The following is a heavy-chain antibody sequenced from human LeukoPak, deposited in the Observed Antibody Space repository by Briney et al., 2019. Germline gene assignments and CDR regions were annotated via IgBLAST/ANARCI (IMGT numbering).Heavy chain of an antibody. D-gene: IGHD3-22*01. J-gene: IGHJ4*02. CDR3: ATARITMIVVPLDY. CDR2: FDPEDGET. V-gene: IGHV1-24*01. CDR1: GYTLTELS. Sequence: ASVKVSCKVSGYTLTELSMHWVRQAPGKGLEWMGGFDPEDGETTYAQKFQGRVTMTEDTSTDTAYMELSSLRSEDTAVYYCATARITMIVVPLDYWGQGTLVTVSS.